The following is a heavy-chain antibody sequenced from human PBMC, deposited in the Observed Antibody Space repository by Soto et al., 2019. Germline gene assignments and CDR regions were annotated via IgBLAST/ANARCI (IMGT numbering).Heavy chain of an antibody. D-gene: IGHD2-15*01. J-gene: IGHJ5*02. CDR1: GGSISSGGYY. CDR3: ARADIVVVVAAQQGNWFAP. CDR2: IYYSGST. V-gene: IGHV4-31*03. Sequence: SETLSLTCTVSGGSISSGGYYWSWIRQHPGKGLEWIGYIYYSGSTYYNPSLKSRVTISVDTSKNQFSLKLSSVTAADTAVYYCARADIVVVVAAQQGNWFAPWGQGTLVTVSS.